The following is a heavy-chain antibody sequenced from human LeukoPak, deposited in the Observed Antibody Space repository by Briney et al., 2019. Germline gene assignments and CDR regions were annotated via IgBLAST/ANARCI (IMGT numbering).Heavy chain of an antibody. J-gene: IGHJ4*02. CDR1: GFTFSSYG. D-gene: IGHD5-18*01. CDR3: AKERDTAMVTIDY. V-gene: IGHV3-30*02. Sequence: GGALRLSCAASGFTFSSYGMHWVRQAPGKGLECVAFIRYDGSNKYYADSVKGRFTISRDSSKNTLYLQMNSLRAEDTAVYYCAKERDTAMVTIDYWGQGTLVTVSS. CDR2: IRYDGSNK.